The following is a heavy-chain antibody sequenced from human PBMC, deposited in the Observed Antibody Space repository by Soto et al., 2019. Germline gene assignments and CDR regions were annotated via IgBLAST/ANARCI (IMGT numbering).Heavy chain of an antibody. CDR3: TTGVAGIRYFDWLFWGNLEGLYGMDV. V-gene: IGHV3-15*01. J-gene: IGHJ6*02. D-gene: IGHD3-9*01. Sequence: KPGGSLRLSCAASGFTFSNAWMSWVRQAPGKGLEWVGRIKSKTDGGTTDYAAPVKGRFTISRDDSKNTLYLQMNSLKTEDTAVYYCTTGVAGIRYFDWLFWGNLEGLYGMDVWGQGTTVTVSS. CDR2: IKSKTDGGTT. CDR1: GFTFSNAW.